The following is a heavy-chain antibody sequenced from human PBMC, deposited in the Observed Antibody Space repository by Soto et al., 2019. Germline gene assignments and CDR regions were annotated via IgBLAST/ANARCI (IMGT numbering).Heavy chain of an antibody. J-gene: IGHJ3*02. Sequence: EVQLVESGGGLVQPGGSLRLSCAASGFTFSSYYMSWVRQFPGKGLEWVANIKQDGSEKYYVDSVKGRFTISRDNAENSLYLQMNSLRDEDTAVYYCARDGYSAGFDIWGQGTMLTVSS. CDR1: GFTFSSYY. CDR2: IKQDGSEK. D-gene: IGHD2-15*01. V-gene: IGHV3-7*01. CDR3: ARDGYSAGFDI.